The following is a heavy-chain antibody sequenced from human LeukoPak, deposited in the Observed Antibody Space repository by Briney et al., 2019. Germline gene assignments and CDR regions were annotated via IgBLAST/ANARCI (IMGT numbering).Heavy chain of an antibody. CDR2: IGAYNGNT. J-gene: IGHJ3*02. V-gene: IGHV1-18*01. Sequence: ASVKVSCKASGYTFTSYGISWVRQAPGQGLEWMGWIGAYNGNTNYAQKLQGRVTMTTDTSTSTAYMELRSLRSDDTAVYYCARVMTTVIRDAFDIWGQGTMVTVSS. CDR1: GYTFTSYG. D-gene: IGHD4-17*01. CDR3: ARVMTTVIRDAFDI.